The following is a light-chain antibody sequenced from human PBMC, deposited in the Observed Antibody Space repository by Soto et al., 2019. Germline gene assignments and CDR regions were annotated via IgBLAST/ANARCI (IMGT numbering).Light chain of an antibody. CDR1: SSDVGAYNL. CDR3: SSYISSSTFVV. CDR2: EVS. Sequence: QSALTQPASVSGSPEQSITISCTGTSSDVGAYNLVSWHQQHPGKAPKVIITEVSNRPSGVSNRFSGSKSGNTASLTISGLQAEDEADYYCSSYISSSTFVVFGGGTKLTVL. J-gene: IGLJ2*01. V-gene: IGLV2-14*02.